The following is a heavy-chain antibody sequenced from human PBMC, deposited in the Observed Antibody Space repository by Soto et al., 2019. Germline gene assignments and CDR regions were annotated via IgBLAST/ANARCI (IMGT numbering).Heavy chain of an antibody. CDR2: IYYSGST. CDR1: GGSISSYY. D-gene: IGHD6-13*01. CDR3: ARDRSESSDWYYLDY. V-gene: IGHV4-59*01. Sequence: PSETLSLTCTVSGGSISSYYWSWIRQPPGKGLEWIGYIYYSGSTNYNPSFKSRVTISLDTSKNQFSLKLSSVTAADTAVYYCARDRSESSDWYYLDYWGQGALVTVSS. J-gene: IGHJ4*02.